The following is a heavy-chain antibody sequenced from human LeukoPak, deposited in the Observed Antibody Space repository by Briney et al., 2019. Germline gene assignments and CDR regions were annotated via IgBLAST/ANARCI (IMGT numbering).Heavy chain of an antibody. CDR3: ARSYYYDSSGYYGDSPYDAFDI. CDR1: GFTFSTFN. V-gene: IGHV3-21*01. CDR2: ISTSSRYI. J-gene: IGHJ3*02. Sequence: EAGGSLRLSCAASGFTFSTFNMNWVRQAPGKGLEWVSSISTSSRYIHYADSPKGRFTISRDNGENSLYLQMNSLRAEDTAMYYCARSYYYDSSGYYGDSPYDAFDIWGQGTMVTVSS. D-gene: IGHD3-22*01.